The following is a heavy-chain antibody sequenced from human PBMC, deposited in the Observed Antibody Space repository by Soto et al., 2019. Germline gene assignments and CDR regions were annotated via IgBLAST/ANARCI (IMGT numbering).Heavy chain of an antibody. Sequence: EVQLVESGGGLVKPGGSLRLSCAASGFTFSSYSMNWVRQAPGKGLEWVSSISSSSSYIYYADSVKGRFTIYRDNAKNSLYLQMNSLRADDTAVYYCARVFRYVDWSPCINDYWGQGTLVTVSS. CDR1: GFTFSSYS. J-gene: IGHJ4*02. CDR3: ARVFRYVDWSPCINDY. D-gene: IGHD3-9*01. CDR2: ISSSSSYI. V-gene: IGHV3-21*01.